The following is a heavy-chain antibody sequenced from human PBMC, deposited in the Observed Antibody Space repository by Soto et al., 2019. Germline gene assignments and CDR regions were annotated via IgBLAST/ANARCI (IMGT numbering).Heavy chain of an antibody. CDR2: ISYDGSNK. V-gene: IGHV3-30-3*01. Sequence: GGSLRLSCAASGFTFSSYAMHWVRQAPGKGLEWVAVISYDGSNKYYADSVKGRFTIPRDNSKNTLYLQMNSLRAEDTAVYYCARTRAYYDPPTNYYGMDVWGQGTTVTVSS. J-gene: IGHJ6*02. CDR1: GFTFSSYA. D-gene: IGHD3-22*01. CDR3: ARTRAYYDPPTNYYGMDV.